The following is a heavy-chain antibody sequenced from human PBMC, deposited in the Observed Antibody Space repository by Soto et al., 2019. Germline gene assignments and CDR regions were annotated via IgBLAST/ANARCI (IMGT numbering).Heavy chain of an antibody. CDR1: AYTFTSSG. Sequence: ASVLVFSNTSAYTFTSSGFWCVLRAPREGREWMRWISAYNGNTNYAQKLQGRVTITTDTSKNTVSMELRSVRAADAAVYYCAYDNTRSYASYYDYGIDAWGQGTPVTVSS. CDR2: ISAYNGNT. V-gene: IGHV1-18*01. CDR3: AYDNTRSYASYYDYGIDA. D-gene: IGHD1-26*01. J-gene: IGHJ6*02.